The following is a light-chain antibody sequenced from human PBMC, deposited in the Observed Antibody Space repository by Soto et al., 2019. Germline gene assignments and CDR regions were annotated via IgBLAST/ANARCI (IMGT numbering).Light chain of an antibody. CDR1: SSDVGGYNY. Sequence: QSVLTQPASVSGSPGQSITISCTGTSSDVGGYNYVSWYQHHPGKVPQLMIYDVSNRPSGVSNRFSGSKSGNTASLTIPGLQAEDEADYYCSSYTSRNTYVFGTGTKVTVL. CDR3: SSYTSRNTYV. V-gene: IGLV2-14*03. CDR2: DVS. J-gene: IGLJ1*01.